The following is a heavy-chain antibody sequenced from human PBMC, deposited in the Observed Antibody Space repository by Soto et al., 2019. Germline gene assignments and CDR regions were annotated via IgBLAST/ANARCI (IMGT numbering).Heavy chain of an antibody. CDR2: LYWGDDK. CDR3: AYRPQVTVTTYYFEP. D-gene: IGHD4-17*01. V-gene: IGHV2-5*02. CDR1: GFSLSTSGVG. J-gene: IGHJ4*02. Sequence: QITLKESGPTLVKPTQTLTLTCNLSGFSLSTSGVGVGWFRQPPGKALEWLALLYWGDDKRYRPSLKSRLTVTKDTSKNEVVLTMANMDPVDTATYFCAYRPQVTVTTYYFEPWAQGTLVTVSA.